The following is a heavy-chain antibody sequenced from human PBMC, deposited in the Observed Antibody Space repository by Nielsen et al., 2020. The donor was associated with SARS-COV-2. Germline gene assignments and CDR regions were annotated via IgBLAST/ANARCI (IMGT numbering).Heavy chain of an antibody. Sequence: ASVKVSCKASGYTLTGYYIHWVRQAPGQGLAWMGWISAYNGNTKYAQKLQGRVTMTTDTSTSTAYMELRSLRSDDTAVYFCARDEASRGFPSSYYYGMDVWGQGTTVTVSS. CDR2: ISAYNGNT. D-gene: IGHD3-22*01. CDR1: GYTLTGYY. CDR3: ARDEASRGFPSSYYYGMDV. V-gene: IGHV1-18*04. J-gene: IGHJ6*02.